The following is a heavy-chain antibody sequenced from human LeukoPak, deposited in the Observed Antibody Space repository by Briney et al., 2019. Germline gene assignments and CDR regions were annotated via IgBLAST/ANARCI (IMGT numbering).Heavy chain of an antibody. D-gene: IGHD4-17*01. V-gene: IGHV4-34*01. Sequence: SETLSLTCAVYGGSFSGYYWSWIRQPPGKGLEWIGEINHSGSTNYNPSLKSRVTISVDTSKNQFSLKLSSVTAADTAVYYCARRGGDYVAYYFDYWGQGTLVTVSS. CDR3: ARRGGDYVAYYFDY. CDR2: INHSGST. J-gene: IGHJ4*02. CDR1: GGSFSGYY.